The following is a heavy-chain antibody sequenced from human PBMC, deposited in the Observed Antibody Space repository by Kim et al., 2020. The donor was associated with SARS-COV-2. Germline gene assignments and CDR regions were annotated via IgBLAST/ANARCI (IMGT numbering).Heavy chain of an antibody. CDR2: IRRKAKKSTT. V-gene: IGHV3-72*01. CDR1: GFILSDYY. CDR3: TRCLEATSWYNDY. Sequence: GGSLRLSCAASGFILSDYYMDWVRQVPGKGLEWVGCIRRKAKKSTTEYAASVKGRFTISRDDSKNFMYLQMNGLRTEDTAIYFCTRCLEATSWYNDYWGRGTLVTVSS. J-gene: IGHJ4*02. D-gene: IGHD1-1*01.